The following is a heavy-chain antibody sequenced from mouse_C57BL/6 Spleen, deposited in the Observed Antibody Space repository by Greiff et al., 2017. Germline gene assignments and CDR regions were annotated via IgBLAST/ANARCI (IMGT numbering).Heavy chain of an antibody. CDR2: ISDGGSYT. CDR1: GFTFSSYA. CDR3: AREGQLGNFDY. J-gene: IGHJ2*01. D-gene: IGHD4-1*02. Sequence: EVQLVESGGGLVKPGGSLKLSCAASGFTFSSYAMSWVRQTPEKRLEWVATISDGGSYTYYPDNVKGRFTISRDNAKNNLYLQMSHLKSEDTAMYYCAREGQLGNFDYWGQGTTLTVSS. V-gene: IGHV5-4*01.